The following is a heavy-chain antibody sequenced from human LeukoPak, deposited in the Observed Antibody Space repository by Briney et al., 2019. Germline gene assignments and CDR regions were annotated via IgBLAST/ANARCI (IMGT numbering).Heavy chain of an antibody. CDR3: ARVDVLSGG. CDR2: INQDGSEK. Sequence: GGSLRLSCAASGFTFNNYWMTWVRQAPGKGLEWVANINQDGSEKYYVDSVKGRFTISRDNAKNSLYLHMNSLRAEDTAVYYCARVDVLSGGWGQGTLVTVSS. D-gene: IGHD2-8*01. J-gene: IGHJ4*02. V-gene: IGHV3-7*01. CDR1: GFTFNNYW.